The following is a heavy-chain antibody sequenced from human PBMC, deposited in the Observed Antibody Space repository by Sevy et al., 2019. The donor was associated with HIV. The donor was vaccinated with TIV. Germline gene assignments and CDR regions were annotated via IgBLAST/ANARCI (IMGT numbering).Heavy chain of an antibody. V-gene: IGHV1-8*01. Sequence: ASVKVSCKASGYTFTSYDINWVRQATGQGLEWMGWLNPNSGNTGYEQKFQGSVTMTRNTSRSTAYMELSSLRSEDKAVYYGARGWGRFDPWGQGTPVTVSS. CDR2: LNPNSGNT. D-gene: IGHD7-27*01. CDR3: ARGWGRFDP. CDR1: GYTFTSYD. J-gene: IGHJ5*02.